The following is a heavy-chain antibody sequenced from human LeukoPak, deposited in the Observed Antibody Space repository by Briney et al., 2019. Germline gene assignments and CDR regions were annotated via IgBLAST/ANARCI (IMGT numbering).Heavy chain of an antibody. V-gene: IGHV5-51*01. D-gene: IGHD2-21*02. CDR2: IYPGDSDT. CDR3: ARQGLGGGDGSGAFDI. CDR1: GYSFTTYW. Sequence: GESLKISCKGSGYSFTTYWIGWVRQMPGKGLEWMGIIYPGDSDTRYSPSFQGHVTMTADKSIGTAYLQWSSLKASDTAMYYCARQGLGGGDGSGAFDIWGQGTMVTVSS. J-gene: IGHJ3*02.